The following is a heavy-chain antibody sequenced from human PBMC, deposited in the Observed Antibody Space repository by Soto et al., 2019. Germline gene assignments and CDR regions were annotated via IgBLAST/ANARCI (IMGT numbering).Heavy chain of an antibody. CDR2: FDPEDGET. J-gene: IGHJ5*02. CDR1: GYTLTELS. Sequence: QVQLVQSGAEVKKPGASVKVSCKVSGYTLTELSRHWVRQAPGKGLEWMGGFDPEDGETIYAQKFQGRVTMTADTSTDTADLELSSLRSEEAAVYYCATEAYSSSWYWFDPWGQGTLVTVSS. D-gene: IGHD6-13*01. CDR3: ATEAYSSSWYWFDP. V-gene: IGHV1-24*01.